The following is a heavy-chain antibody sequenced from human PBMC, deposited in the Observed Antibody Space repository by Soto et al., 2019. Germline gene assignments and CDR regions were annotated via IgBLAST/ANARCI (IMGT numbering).Heavy chain of an antibody. V-gene: IGHV3-20*01. CDR1: GFTFDDYG. D-gene: IGHD5-18*01. CDR3: ARWWDTAMVVQGAFDY. J-gene: IGHJ4*02. CDR2: INWNGGST. Sequence: GGSLRLSCAASGFTFDDYGMSWVRQAPGKGLEWVSGINWNGGSTGYADSVKGRFTISRDNAKNSLYLQMNSLRAEDTALYHCARWWDTAMVVQGAFDYWGQGTLVTVSS.